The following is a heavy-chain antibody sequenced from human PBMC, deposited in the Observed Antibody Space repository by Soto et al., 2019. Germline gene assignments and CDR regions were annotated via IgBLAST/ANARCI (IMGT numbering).Heavy chain of an antibody. J-gene: IGHJ4*02. Sequence: QITLKESGPTLVKPTQTLTLTCTFSGFSLSTSRVGVGWIRQPPGKALEWLALIYWDDDKRYSPSLKSRLTITKDTSKNQVVLTMTNMDPVDTATYYCAHGRISGYSGSWPPFDYWGQGTLVTVSS. D-gene: IGHD6-13*01. CDR1: GFSLSTSRVG. V-gene: IGHV2-5*02. CDR3: AHGRISGYSGSWPPFDY. CDR2: IYWDDDK.